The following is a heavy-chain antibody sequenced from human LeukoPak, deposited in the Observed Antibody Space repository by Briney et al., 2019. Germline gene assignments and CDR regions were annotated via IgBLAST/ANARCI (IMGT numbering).Heavy chain of an antibody. D-gene: IGHD1-26*01. J-gene: IGHJ4*02. V-gene: IGHV3-15*01. CDR2: FKSRTDGGTT. Sequence: GGSLRLSCAASGFTFSNAWMNWVRQAPGKGLEWVGRFKSRTDGGTTDYAAPVRGRFTISRDDSKNTLYLQMNSLKTEDTAVYYCTTGASGSYYVFEYWGQGTLVTVSS. CDR3: TTGASGSYYVFEY. CDR1: GFTFSNAW.